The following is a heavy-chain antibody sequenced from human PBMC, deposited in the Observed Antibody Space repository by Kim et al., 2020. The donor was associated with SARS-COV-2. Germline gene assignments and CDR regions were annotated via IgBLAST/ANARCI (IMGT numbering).Heavy chain of an antibody. D-gene: IGHD6-13*01. CDR2: INHSGST. J-gene: IGHJ4*02. Sequence: SETLSLTCAVYGGSFSGYYWSWIRQPPGKGLEWIGEINHSGSTNYNPSLKSRVTISVDTSKNQFSLKLSSVTAADTAVYYCARVRPLPGIAAAGGVNDYWGQGTLVTVSS. CDR3: ARVRPLPGIAAAGGVNDY. CDR1: GGSFSGYY. V-gene: IGHV4-34*01.